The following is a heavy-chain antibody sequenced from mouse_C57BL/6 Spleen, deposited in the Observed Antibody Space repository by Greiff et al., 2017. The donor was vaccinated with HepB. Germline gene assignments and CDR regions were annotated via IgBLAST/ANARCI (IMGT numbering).Heavy chain of an antibody. J-gene: IGHJ1*03. D-gene: IGHD1-1*01. Sequence: QVQLKESGPGLVQPSQSLSITCTVSGFSLTSYGVHWVRQSPGKGLEWLGVIWRGGSTDYNAAFMSRLSITKDNSKSQVFFKMNSLQADDTAIYYCAKNFGSSYWYFDVWGTGTTVTVSS. V-gene: IGHV2-5*01. CDR2: IWRGGST. CDR1: GFSLTSYG. CDR3: AKNFGSSYWYFDV.